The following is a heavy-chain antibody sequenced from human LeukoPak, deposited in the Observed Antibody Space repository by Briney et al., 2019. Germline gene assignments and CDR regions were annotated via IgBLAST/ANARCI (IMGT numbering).Heavy chain of an antibody. D-gene: IGHD5-18*01. Sequence: PGGSLRLSGAASGLTFDDYAMHWVRQAPGKGLEWVSLISGDGGSTYYADSVKGRFTISRDNSKNSLYLQMNSLRTEDTALYYCAKDQSGYSYYYYGMDVWGQGTTVTVSS. V-gene: IGHV3-43*02. CDR1: GLTFDDYA. CDR3: AKDQSGYSYYYYGMDV. CDR2: ISGDGGST. J-gene: IGHJ6*02.